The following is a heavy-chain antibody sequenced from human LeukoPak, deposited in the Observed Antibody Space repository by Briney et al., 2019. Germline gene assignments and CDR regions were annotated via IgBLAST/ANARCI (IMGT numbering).Heavy chain of an antibody. V-gene: IGHV3-21*01. D-gene: IGHD3-22*01. J-gene: IGHJ3*02. CDR2: ISSSSSYI. CDR1: GFTFSSYS. Sequence: GGSLRLSCAASGFTFSSYSMNWVCQAPGKGLEWVSSISSSSSYIYYADSVKGRFTISRDNAKNSLYLQMNSLRAEDTAVYYCAREDSSASGTFNIWGQGTMVTVSS. CDR3: AREDSSASGTFNI.